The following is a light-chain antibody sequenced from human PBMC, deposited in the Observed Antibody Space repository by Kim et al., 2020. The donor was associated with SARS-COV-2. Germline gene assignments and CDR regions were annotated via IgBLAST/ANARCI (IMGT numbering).Light chain of an antibody. CDR2: HAS. CDR1: QSVDSRY. V-gene: IGKV3-20*01. J-gene: IGKJ5*01. CDR3: QHYGKTPPIT. Sequence: PGERAPLSCRASQSVDSRYFAWYQQKPGQAPRLLLHHASSRATGIPDRFSGSGSETEFTLTISRLEPEDFAIYYCQHYGKTPPITFGEGTRLEIK.